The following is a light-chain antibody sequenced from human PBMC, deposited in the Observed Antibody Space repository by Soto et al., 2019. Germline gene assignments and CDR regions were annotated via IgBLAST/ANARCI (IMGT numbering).Light chain of an antibody. Sequence: QSALTQPASVSGSPGQSITISCTGTSSDVGGYNYVSWYQQHPGKAPKVIIYEVSNRPSGVSNRFSGSKSGNTASLTISGLQAEDEDDYYCNSYASSSTWLFGGGTKLTVL. CDR1: SSDVGGYNY. J-gene: IGLJ2*01. CDR2: EVS. CDR3: NSYASSSTWL. V-gene: IGLV2-14*01.